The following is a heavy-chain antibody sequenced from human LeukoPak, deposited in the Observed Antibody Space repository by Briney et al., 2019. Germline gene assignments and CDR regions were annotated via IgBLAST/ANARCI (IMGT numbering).Heavy chain of an antibody. CDR3: ATAVAAGWFDP. CDR2: IKEDGSEK. J-gene: IGHJ5*02. Sequence: GGSLRLSCAASGFTFSSYWMSWVRQAPGKGLEWVANIKEDGSEKYYVDSVKGRFTISRDNAKNSLYLQMNNLRAEDTALYHCATAVAAGWFDPWGQGTLATVSS. CDR1: GFTFSSYW. V-gene: IGHV3-7*01. D-gene: IGHD6-13*01.